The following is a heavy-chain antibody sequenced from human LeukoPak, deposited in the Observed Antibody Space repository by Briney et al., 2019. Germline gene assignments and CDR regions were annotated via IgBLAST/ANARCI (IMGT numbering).Heavy chain of an antibody. V-gene: IGHV1-18*01. Sequence: ASVKVSCKASGYTFTSYGISWVRQAPGHGLEWMGWISAYNGNTNYAQKLQGRVTMTTDTSTSTAYMELRSLRSDDTAVYYCARGDLRYFDWSHFDYWGQGTLVTVSS. CDR3: ARGDLRYFDWSHFDY. J-gene: IGHJ4*02. CDR1: GYTFTSYG. CDR2: ISAYNGNT. D-gene: IGHD3-9*01.